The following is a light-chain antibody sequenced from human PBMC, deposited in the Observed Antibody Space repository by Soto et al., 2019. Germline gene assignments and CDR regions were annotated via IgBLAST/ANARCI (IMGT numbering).Light chain of an antibody. CDR2: DVN. V-gene: IGLV2-11*01. CDR3: CSYAGSYTLV. CDR1: SSDVGGYNY. J-gene: IGLJ2*01. Sequence: QSVLTQPRSVSGSPGQSVTISCTGTSSDVGGYNYVSWYQQYPGKAPKLMIYDVNKRPSGVPDLFSGSKSGNTASLTISGLQAEDEADYYCCSYAGSYTLVFGGGTKVTVL.